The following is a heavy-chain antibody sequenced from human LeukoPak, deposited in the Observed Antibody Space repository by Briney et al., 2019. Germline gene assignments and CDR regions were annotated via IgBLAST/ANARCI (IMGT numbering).Heavy chain of an antibody. CDR3: AKDSHSSSYPFGGGAFDI. CDR1: GFTFSSYA. D-gene: IGHD6-13*01. J-gene: IGHJ3*02. Sequence: GGSLRLSCAASGFTFSSYAMSWVRQAPGKGLEWVSAISGSGGSTYYADSVKGRFTISRDNSKSTLYLQMNSLRAEDTAVYYCAKDSHSSSYPFGGGAFDIWGQGTMVTVSS. V-gene: IGHV3-23*01. CDR2: ISGSGGST.